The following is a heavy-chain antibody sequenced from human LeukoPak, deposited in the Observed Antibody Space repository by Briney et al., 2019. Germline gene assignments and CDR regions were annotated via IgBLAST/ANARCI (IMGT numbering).Heavy chain of an antibody. D-gene: IGHD2-2*02. J-gene: IGHJ4*02. CDR2: VSSSGVNT. CDR3: AKTPTNWYTLDY. Sequence: GGSLRLSCAASGFTFSNYAMSWVRQAPGKGLEWVSSVSSSGVNTYYADSVKGRFTISRDNSRNTVYLQISSLRAEDTAVYYCAKTPTNWYTLDYWGQGTLVTVSS. CDR1: GFTFSNYA. V-gene: IGHV3-23*01.